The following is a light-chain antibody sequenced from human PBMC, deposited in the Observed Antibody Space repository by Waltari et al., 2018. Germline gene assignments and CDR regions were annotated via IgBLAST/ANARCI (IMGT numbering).Light chain of an antibody. CDR1: NNNVGNQG. J-gene: IGLJ1*01. CDR2: RNN. CDR3: STWDISLNTHV. V-gene: IGLV10-54*04. Sequence: QAGLTQPPSVSKGLRQTATLTCTGNNNNVGNQGALWLQQHQGHPPQLPSYRNNNRPSAISERFSASRSGNTASLTITELQPEDEADYYCSTWDISLNTHVFGTGTKVTVL.